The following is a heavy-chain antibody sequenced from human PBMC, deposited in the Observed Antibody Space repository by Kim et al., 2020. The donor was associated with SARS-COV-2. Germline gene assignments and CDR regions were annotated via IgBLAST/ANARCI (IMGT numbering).Heavy chain of an antibody. Sequence: SVKVSCKASGGTFSSYAISWVRQAPGQGLEWMGGIIPIFGTANYAQKFQGRVTITADESTSTAYMELSSLRSEDTAVYYCARASMMITFGGVIEPFYYYGTDAWGAGTTVTVSS. V-gene: IGHV1-69*13. J-gene: IGHJ6*04. CDR3: ARASMMITFGGVIEPFYYYGTDA. CDR1: GGTFSSYA. D-gene: IGHD3-16*02. CDR2: IIPIFGTA.